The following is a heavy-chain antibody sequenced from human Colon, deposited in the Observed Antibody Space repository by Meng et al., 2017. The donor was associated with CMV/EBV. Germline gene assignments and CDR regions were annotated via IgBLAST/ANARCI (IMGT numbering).Heavy chain of an antibody. CDR3: ANGKEDRDSSSSGLFDY. CDR2: IIPIFGTA. Sequence: SVKVSCKASGGTFSTYTITWVRQAPGQGLEWMGGIIPIFGTANYAQKFQGRVTITTDESTSTAYMELSSLRSEDTAVYYCANGKEDRDSSSSGLFDYWGQGTLVTVSS. CDR1: GGTFSTYT. J-gene: IGHJ4*02. V-gene: IGHV1-69*05. D-gene: IGHD6-6*01.